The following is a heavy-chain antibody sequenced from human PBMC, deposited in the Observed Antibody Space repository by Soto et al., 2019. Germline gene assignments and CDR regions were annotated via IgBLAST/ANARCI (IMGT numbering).Heavy chain of an antibody. CDR3: AKPGRGQLLYIDY. CDR1: GFNFVDYG. D-gene: IGHD2-2*02. J-gene: IGHJ4*02. V-gene: IGHV3-23*01. Sequence: PGGSLRLSCATSGFNFVDYGLNWVRQAPGGGLEWVSGITGSGTSTYYADSVKGRFTISRDNSKKTVYLQLTSLRADDTAIYYCAKPGRGQLLYIDYWGQGALVTVSS. CDR2: ITGSGTST.